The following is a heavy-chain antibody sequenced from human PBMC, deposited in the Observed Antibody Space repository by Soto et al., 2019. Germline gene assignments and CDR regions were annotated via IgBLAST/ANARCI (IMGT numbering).Heavy chain of an antibody. J-gene: IGHJ6*02. CDR2: ISSSSSYI. D-gene: IGHD1-26*01. V-gene: IGHV3-21*01. CDR3: ARQGELPPTYYYYGMDV. Sequence: EVQLVESGGGLVKPGGSLRLSCAASGFTFSSYSMNWVRQDPGKGLEWVSSISSSSSYIYYADSVKGRFTISRDNAKNSLDLQMNSLRAEDTAVYYCARQGELPPTYYYYGMDVWGQGTTVTVYS. CDR1: GFTFSSYS.